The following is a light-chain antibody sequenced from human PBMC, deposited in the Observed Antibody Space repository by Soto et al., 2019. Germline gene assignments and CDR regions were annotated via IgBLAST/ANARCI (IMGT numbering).Light chain of an antibody. Sequence: QSVLTQPPSASGTPGQRVTISCSGSSSNIGTNYVYWYQQFPGTAPKLLIYSNSHRPSGVPDRFSGSKSGTSASLAISGLRSDDEADYYCAAWDDSLSGPVFGGGTKLTVL. V-gene: IGLV1-47*02. J-gene: IGLJ3*02. CDR3: AAWDDSLSGPV. CDR1: SSNIGTNY. CDR2: SNS.